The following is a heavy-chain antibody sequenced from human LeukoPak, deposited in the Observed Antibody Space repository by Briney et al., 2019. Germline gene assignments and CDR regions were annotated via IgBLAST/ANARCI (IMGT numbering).Heavy chain of an antibody. Sequence: SETLSLTCTVSGGSISSYYWSWIRQSPVRGLEWIGYIFPSGSAFYNPSLESRVTISQDTSENQFSLRLSSVTAADTAVYYCARRNHYFYYMDVWGKGTTVTVPS. CDR1: GGSISSYY. CDR2: IFPSGSA. J-gene: IGHJ6*03. D-gene: IGHD1-14*01. V-gene: IGHV4-4*09. CDR3: ARRNHYFYYMDV.